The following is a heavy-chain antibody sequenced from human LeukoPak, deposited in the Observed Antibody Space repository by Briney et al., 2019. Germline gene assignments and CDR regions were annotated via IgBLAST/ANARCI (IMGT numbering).Heavy chain of an antibody. D-gene: IGHD3-22*01. V-gene: IGHV4-30-2*01. J-gene: IGHJ3*02. Sequence: SETLSLTCAVSGGSISSGGYSWSWIRQPPGKGLEWIGYIYHSGSTYYNPSLKSRVTISVDRSKNQFSLKLSSVTAADTAVYYCAGGRVGCYDSSRSNAFDIWGQGTMVTVSS. CDR1: GGSISSGGYS. CDR2: IYHSGST. CDR3: AGGRVGCYDSSRSNAFDI.